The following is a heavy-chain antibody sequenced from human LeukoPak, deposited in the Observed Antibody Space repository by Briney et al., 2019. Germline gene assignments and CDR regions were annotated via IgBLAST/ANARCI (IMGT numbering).Heavy chain of an antibody. D-gene: IGHD1-26*01. CDR1: GFTFDDYA. CDR3: AKDIVHSGSPLGGMDV. CDR2: ISWNSGSI. V-gene: IGHV3-9*01. Sequence: GGSLRLSCAASGFTFDDYAMHWVRQAPGKGLEWVAGISWNSGSIGYADSVKGRFTISRDDAKNSLYLQMNSLRAEDPALYSCAKDIVHSGSPLGGMDVWGQGTTVTVSS. J-gene: IGHJ6*02.